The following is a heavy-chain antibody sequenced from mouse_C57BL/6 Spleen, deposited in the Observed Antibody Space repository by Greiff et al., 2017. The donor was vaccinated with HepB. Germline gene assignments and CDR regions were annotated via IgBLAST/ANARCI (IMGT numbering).Heavy chain of an antibody. CDR2: IYPGDGDT. D-gene: IGHD1-1*01. J-gene: IGHJ4*01. Sequence: QVQLQQSGAELVKPGASVKISCKASGYAFSSYWMNWVKQRPGKGLEWIGQIYPGDGDTNYNGKFKGKATLTADKSSNTAYMQLSSLTSEDSAVYFCARSLITTVVATDYYAMDYWGQGTSVTVSS. V-gene: IGHV1-80*01. CDR1: GYAFSSYW. CDR3: ARSLITTVVATDYYAMDY.